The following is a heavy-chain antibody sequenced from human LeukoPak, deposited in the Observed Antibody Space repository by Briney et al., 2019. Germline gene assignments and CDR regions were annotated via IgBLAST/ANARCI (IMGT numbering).Heavy chain of an antibody. CDR1: GGSISSGGYS. CDR3: ARESRYSSGWYFDY. CDR2: IYHSGST. J-gene: IGHJ4*02. V-gene: IGHV4-30-2*01. D-gene: IGHD6-19*01. Sequence: PSETLSLTCAVSGGSISSGGYSWSWIRQPPGKGLEWIGYIYHSGSTYYNPSLKSRVTISVDRSKNQFSLKLSSVTAADTAVYYCARESRYSSGWYFDYWGQGTLVTVSS.